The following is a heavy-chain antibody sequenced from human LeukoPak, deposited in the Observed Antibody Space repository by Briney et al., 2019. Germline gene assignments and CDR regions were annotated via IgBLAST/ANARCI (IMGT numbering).Heavy chain of an antibody. J-gene: IGHJ4*02. Sequence: GGSLRLSCAVSRFTISSYAIHWVRQAPGKGLEYVSAISANGGSTYYADSVRGRFTISRDNSKNTVYLQVGSLRPEDMAVYYCAISWIQMLGSSLPFDYWGQGTLVTVSS. V-gene: IGHV3-64*02. CDR2: ISANGGST. D-gene: IGHD5-18*01. CDR1: RFTISSYA. CDR3: AISWIQMLGSSLPFDY.